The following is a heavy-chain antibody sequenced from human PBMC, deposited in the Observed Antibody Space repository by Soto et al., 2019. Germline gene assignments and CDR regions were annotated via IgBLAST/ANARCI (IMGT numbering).Heavy chain of an antibody. Sequence: QLQLQESGPGLVKPSETLSLTCTVSGGSISDDTYYWGWIRQPPGKGLEWIGSIYYSGTSSYNPSLKNRVTMSVDTSKKHLSLRLSSVAAADTAVYYCARLHCHSANCVPLGLWGQGTLVIVSS. D-gene: IGHD2-2*01. CDR1: GGSISDDTYY. CDR2: IYYSGTS. CDR3: ARLHCHSANCVPLGL. J-gene: IGHJ5*02. V-gene: IGHV4-39*02.